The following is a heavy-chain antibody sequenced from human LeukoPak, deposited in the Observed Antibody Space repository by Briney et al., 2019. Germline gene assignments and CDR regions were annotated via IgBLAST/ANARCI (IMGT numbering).Heavy chain of an antibody. D-gene: IGHD3-16*01. V-gene: IGHV3-23*01. CDR3: ASLQADYDYVWGSLYTLPGYMDV. CDR2: ISGSGGST. Sequence: GGSLRLSCAASGFTFSSYGMSWVRQAPGKGLEWVSAISGSGGSTYYADSVKGRFTISRDNSKNTLYLQMNSLRAEDTAVYYCASLQADYDYVWGSLYTLPGYMDVWGKGTTVTISS. J-gene: IGHJ6*03. CDR1: GFTFSSYG.